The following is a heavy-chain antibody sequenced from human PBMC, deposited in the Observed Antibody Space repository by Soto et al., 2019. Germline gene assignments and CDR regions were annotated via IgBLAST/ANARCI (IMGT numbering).Heavy chain of an antibody. CDR2: VNLDNGGT. Sequence: QVHLVQSGAEVKKPGASVKVSCKASGYTFTGNYIHWVRQAPGQGLEWMGWVNLDNGGTTSAQKFQGMVTMTRDTSVTTAIMELSRLSCDDTAVDYCARVPGPPSGGVGFWEYGMDVWGQGTTVTVFS. J-gene: IGHJ6*02. D-gene: IGHD3-3*01. CDR1: GYTFTGNY. CDR3: ARVPGPPSGGVGFWEYGMDV. V-gene: IGHV1-2*02.